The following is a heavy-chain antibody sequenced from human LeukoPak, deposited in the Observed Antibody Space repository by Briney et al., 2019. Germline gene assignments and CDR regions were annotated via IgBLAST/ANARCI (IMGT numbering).Heavy chain of an antibody. CDR2: TRSDGSDK. CDR3: GKHDGASDY. CDR1: GFIFSNYG. V-gene: IGHV3-30*02. Sequence: GGSLRLSCVASGFIFSNYGMHWVRQAPGKGLEWVAFTRSDGSDKYYTGSVKGRFTISRDNSKNTLYLQMNGLRAEDTAVYYCGKHDGASDYWGQGTLVTVSS. D-gene: IGHD4/OR15-4a*01. J-gene: IGHJ4*02.